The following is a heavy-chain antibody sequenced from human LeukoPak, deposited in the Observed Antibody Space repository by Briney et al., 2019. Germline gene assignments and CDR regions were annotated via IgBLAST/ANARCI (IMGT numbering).Heavy chain of an antibody. CDR2: ISGSGGRT. Sequence: PGGSLRLSCTASGFTFSSYAMTWVRQAPGKGLEWVSGISGSGGRTYYADSVKGRFTISRDNSENTLYLQMNSLRAEDTAVYYCAKEKWESGWLDPWGQGTLVTVSS. CDR1: GFTFSSYA. J-gene: IGHJ5*02. D-gene: IGHD1-26*01. V-gene: IGHV3-23*01. CDR3: AKEKWESGWLDP.